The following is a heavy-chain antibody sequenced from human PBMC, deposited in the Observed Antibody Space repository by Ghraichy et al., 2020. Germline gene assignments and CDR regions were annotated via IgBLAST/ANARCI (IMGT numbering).Heavy chain of an antibody. V-gene: IGHV1-69*02. D-gene: IGHD2-2*01. CDR1: GGTFSSYT. CDR2: IIPILGIA. J-gene: IGHJ4*02. CDR3: ARGFVDCSSTSCYSLAIEY. Sequence: SVKVSCKASGGTFSSYTISWVRQAPGQGLEWMGRIIPILGIANYAQKFQGRVTITADKSTSTAYMELSSLRSEDTAVYYCARGFVDCSSTSCYSLAIEYWGQGTLVTVSS.